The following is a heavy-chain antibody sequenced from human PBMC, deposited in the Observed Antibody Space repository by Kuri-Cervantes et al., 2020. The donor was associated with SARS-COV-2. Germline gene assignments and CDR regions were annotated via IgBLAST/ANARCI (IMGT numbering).Heavy chain of an antibody. V-gene: IGHV4-4*07. CDR1: GGSISSYY. CDR3: ARARVVVPAAIGYYYYYMDV. D-gene: IGHD2-2*02. J-gene: IGHJ6*03. CDR2: IYTSGST. Sequence: SETLSLTCTVSGGSISSYYWSWIRQPAGKGLEWIGRIYTSGSTNYNPSLKSRVTMSVDTSKNQFSLKLSSVTAADTAVYYCARARVVVPAAIGYYYYYMDVWGKGTTVTVSS.